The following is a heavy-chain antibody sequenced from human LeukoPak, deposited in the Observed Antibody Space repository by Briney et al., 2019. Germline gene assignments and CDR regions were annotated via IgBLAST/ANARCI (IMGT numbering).Heavy chain of an antibody. D-gene: IGHD3-3*01. CDR1: GYTFTYYG. CDR3: ARGGSVTIFGVTVHFDY. J-gene: IGHJ4*02. V-gene: IGHV1-18*01. Sequence: ASVMVSCKASGYTFTYYGFNWVRQAPGQGLEWMGWISVYNGNTNYAQNLQGRLTMTTDTSTSTAYMELRSLRSDDTAVYYCARGGSVTIFGVTVHFDYWGQGTLVTVSS. CDR2: ISVYNGNT.